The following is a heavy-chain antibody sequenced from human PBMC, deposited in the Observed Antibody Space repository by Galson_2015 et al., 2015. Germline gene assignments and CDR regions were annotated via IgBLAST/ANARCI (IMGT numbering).Heavy chain of an antibody. CDR3: AREYSGSYKYIDY. V-gene: IGHV3-53*01. J-gene: IGHJ4*02. Sequence: SLRLSCAASGFTFSNAWMSWVRQAPGKGLEWVSVIYSGGSTYYADSVKGRFTISRDNSKNTLYLQMNSLRAEDTAVYYCAREYSGSYKYIDYWGQGTLVTVSS. CDR1: GFTFSNAW. CDR2: IYSGGST. D-gene: IGHD1-26*01.